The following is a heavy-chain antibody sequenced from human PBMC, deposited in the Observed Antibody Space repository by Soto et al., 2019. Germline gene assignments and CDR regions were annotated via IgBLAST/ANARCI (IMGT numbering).Heavy chain of an antibody. Sequence: QVQLVQSGAEVKKPGSSVKVSCKASGGTFSTYIISWVRQAPGQGLEWMGGILPILGTANYAQKFQGRVTITADESTSTAYMELSSLRSEDTAVYYCARGIVVVTAIGNGFDSWGQGTRVTVSS. CDR1: GGTFSTYI. CDR2: ILPILGTA. V-gene: IGHV1-69*16. J-gene: IGHJ5*01. CDR3: ARGIVVVTAIGNGFDS. D-gene: IGHD2-21*02.